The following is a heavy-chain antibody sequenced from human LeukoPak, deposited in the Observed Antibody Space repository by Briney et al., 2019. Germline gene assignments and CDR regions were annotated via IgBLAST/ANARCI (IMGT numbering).Heavy chain of an antibody. J-gene: IGHJ1*01. CDR3: ATGYSSGWYYYFQH. CDR1: GLTFNKYW. D-gene: IGHD6-19*01. V-gene: IGHV3-7*01. CDR2: IKQDGSEK. Sequence: GGSLRLSCEASGLTFNKYWMTWVRQAPGKGLEWVANIKQDGSEKNYVDSVKGRFTISRDNAKNSLSLRMNSLSAEDTAVYYCATGYSSGWYYYFQHWGQGSLVSVSS.